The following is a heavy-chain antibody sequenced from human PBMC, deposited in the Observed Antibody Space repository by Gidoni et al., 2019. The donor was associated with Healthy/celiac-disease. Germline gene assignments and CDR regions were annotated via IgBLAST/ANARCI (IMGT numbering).Heavy chain of an antibody. V-gene: IGHV4-31*03. CDR3: ARVGYYDSPVRYFDL. CDR1: GGSISRGGYY. Sequence: QVQLQESGPGLVKPSHTLSLTCTVSGGSISRGGYYWSWIRQHPGKGLEWIGYIYYSGSTYYNPSLKSRVTISVDTSKNQFSLKLSSVTAADTAVYYCARVGYYDSPVRYFDLWGRGTLVTVSS. D-gene: IGHD3-22*01. J-gene: IGHJ2*01. CDR2: IYYSGST.